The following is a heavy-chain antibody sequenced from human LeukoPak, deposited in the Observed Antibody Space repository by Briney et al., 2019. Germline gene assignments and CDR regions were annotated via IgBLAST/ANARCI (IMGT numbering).Heavy chain of an antibody. J-gene: IGHJ4*02. CDR3: GRHDAVMITFGGVIVTRNRNYLDY. CDR2: IYYSGRT. CDR1: GGSISSSSYY. V-gene: IGHV4-39*01. Sequence: SETLSLTCTVSGGSISSSSYYWGWIRQPPGKGLEWIGSIYYSGRTYYNPSLKSRVTISVDTSKNQCSLKLSSVTAADTAVYYCGRHDAVMITFGGVIVTRNRNYLDYWGQGTLVTVSS. D-gene: IGHD3-16*02.